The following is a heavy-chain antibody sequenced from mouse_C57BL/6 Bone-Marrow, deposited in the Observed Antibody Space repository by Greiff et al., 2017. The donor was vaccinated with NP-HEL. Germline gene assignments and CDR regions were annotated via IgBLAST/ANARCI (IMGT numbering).Heavy chain of an antibody. CDR1: GYAFSSSW. J-gene: IGHJ4*01. V-gene: IGHV1-82*01. D-gene: IGHD4-1*01. Sequence: QVQLQQSGPELVKPGASVKISCKASGYAFSSSWMNWMKQRPGKGLEWIGRIYPGDGDTNYNGKFKGKATLTADKSSSTAYMQLSSLTSEDSAVYFCARFLGAMDYWGQGTSVTVSS. CDR2: IYPGDGDT. CDR3: ARFLGAMDY.